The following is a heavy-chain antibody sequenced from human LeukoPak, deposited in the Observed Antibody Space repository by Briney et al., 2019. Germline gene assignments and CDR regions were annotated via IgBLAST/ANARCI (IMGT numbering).Heavy chain of an antibody. D-gene: IGHD3-10*01. CDR2: MNPNSGNT. V-gene: IGHV1-8*02. CDR1: GGTFSSYA. CDR3: ARVTMVRGVIINYYYGMDV. J-gene: IGHJ6*02. Sequence: ASVKVSCKASGGTFSSYAISWVRQATGQGLEWMGWMNPNSGNTGYAQKFQGRVTMTRNTSISTAYMELSSLRSEDTAVYYCARVTMVRGVIINYYYGMDVWGQGTTVTVSS.